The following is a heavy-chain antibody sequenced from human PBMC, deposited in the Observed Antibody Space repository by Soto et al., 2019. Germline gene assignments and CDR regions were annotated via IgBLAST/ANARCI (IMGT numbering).Heavy chain of an antibody. Sequence: PGESLKISCKGSGYSFTSYWIGWVRQMPGKGLEWMGIIYPGDSDTRYSPSFQGQVTISADKSISTAYLQWSSLKASDTAMYYCARLRYSYGYRLYPYYSGMDVWSQGTTVTVSS. CDR2: IYPGDSDT. V-gene: IGHV5-51*01. D-gene: IGHD5-18*01. CDR1: GYSFTSYW. J-gene: IGHJ6*02. CDR3: ARLRYSYGYRLYPYYSGMDV.